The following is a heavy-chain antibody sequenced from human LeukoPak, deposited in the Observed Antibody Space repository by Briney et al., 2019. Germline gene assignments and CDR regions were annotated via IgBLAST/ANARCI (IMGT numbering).Heavy chain of an antibody. CDR2: IYPGDSAT. V-gene: IGHV5-51*01. CDR1: GYPFTKYW. D-gene: IGHD2-15*01. Sequence: GESLQIYCKGSGYPFTKYWIGWVRQMPGKGLEWMGIIYPGDSATRYSPSFEGQVTISADKSINTAYLQWSSLKASDTAMYYCARAQYCSGGSCPGYWYFDLWGRGTLVWVSS. J-gene: IGHJ2*01. CDR3: ARAQYCSGGSCPGYWYFDL.